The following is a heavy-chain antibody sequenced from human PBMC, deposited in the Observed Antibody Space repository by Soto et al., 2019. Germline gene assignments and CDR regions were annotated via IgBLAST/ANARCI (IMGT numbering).Heavy chain of an antibody. CDR2: IYYNGNT. J-gene: IGHJ3*02. CDR1: GGSINNYY. V-gene: IGHV4-59*01. CDR3: ARGIAAWDAFDI. D-gene: IGHD6-13*01. Sequence: SETLSLTCTVSGGSINNYYWNWIRQPPGKGLEWIAYIYYNGNTDSNPSLEGRVTISLDTPKNQLSLELSSVTAADTAVYYCARGIAAWDAFDIWGQGTMVTVSS.